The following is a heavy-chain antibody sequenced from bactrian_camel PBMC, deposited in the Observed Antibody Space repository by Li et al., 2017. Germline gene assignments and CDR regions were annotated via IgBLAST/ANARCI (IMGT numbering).Heavy chain of an antibody. D-gene: IGHD1*01. CDR1: GFTFHDWA. Sequence: VQLVESGGGLVQPGGSLRLSCTGSGFTFHDWALGWIRQAPGKGLEWVSGVNPGGITYYADSVKGRFTISRDNAKNTFSLQLNSLKTEDTAIYYCVKRDWVPEYWGQGTQVTVS. CDR3: VKRDWVPEY. CDR2: VNPGGIT. V-gene: IGHV3-1*01. J-gene: IGHJ4*01.